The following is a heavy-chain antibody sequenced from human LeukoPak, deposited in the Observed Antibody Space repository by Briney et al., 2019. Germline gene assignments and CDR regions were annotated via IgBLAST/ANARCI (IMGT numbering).Heavy chain of an antibody. CDR2: IIPIFGTA. CDR3: ARDRNGYTPSAFDI. Sequence: ASVKVSCKASGGTFSSYAISWVRQAPGQGLEWMGGIIPIFGTANYAQKFQGRVTITADKSTSTAYMELSSLRSEDTAVYYCARDRNGYTPSAFDIWGQGTMVTVSS. J-gene: IGHJ3*02. V-gene: IGHV1-69*06. D-gene: IGHD5-24*01. CDR1: GGTFSSYA.